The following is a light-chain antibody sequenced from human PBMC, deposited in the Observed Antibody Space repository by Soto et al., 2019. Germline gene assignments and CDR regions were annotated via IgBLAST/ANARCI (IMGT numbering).Light chain of an antibody. Sequence: IFLTHSACTLSLSPGERATLSCRASQSLSNKIYLAWYQQKPGQAPRLLIYGASSRATGIPNRFSGSGSGKELTITISRLEPEDFAVYYCQKYGNSNQKFGQGNKVDIK. CDR2: GAS. J-gene: IGKJ1*01. CDR1: QSLSNKIY. V-gene: IGKV3-20*01. CDR3: QKYGNSNQK.